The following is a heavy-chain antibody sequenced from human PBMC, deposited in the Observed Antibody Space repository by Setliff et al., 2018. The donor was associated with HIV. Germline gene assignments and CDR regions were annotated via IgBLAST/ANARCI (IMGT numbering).Heavy chain of an antibody. Sequence: ASVKVSCKASGCTFTNYGITWVRQAPGHGLEWMGWIGAKNDNTNYARQFQGRVTMTTDTSTNTVYMELRSLTSDDTAVYYCARPAATWDFDYWGQGTLVTVSS. CDR3: ARPAATWDFDY. J-gene: IGHJ4*02. D-gene: IGHD2-2*01. CDR2: IGAKNDNT. CDR1: GCTFTNYG. V-gene: IGHV1-18*01.